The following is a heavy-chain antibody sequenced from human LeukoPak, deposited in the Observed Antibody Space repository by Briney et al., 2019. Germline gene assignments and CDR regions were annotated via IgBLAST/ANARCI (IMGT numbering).Heavy chain of an antibody. V-gene: IGHV3-30-3*01. CDR1: GFTFSTYA. Sequence: PGGSLRLSCAASGFTFSTYAMHWVRLAPGKGLEWVAVISYDGSNKYYADSVKGRFTISRDNSKNTLVLQMNSLRAEDTAVYYCARGVGYNYSVSWGQGTLVTVSS. J-gene: IGHJ5*02. D-gene: IGHD5-24*01. CDR3: ARGVGYNYSVS. CDR2: ISYDGSNK.